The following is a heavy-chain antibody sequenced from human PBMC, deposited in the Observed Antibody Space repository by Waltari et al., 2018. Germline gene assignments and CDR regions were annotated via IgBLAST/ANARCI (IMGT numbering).Heavy chain of an antibody. J-gene: IGHJ4*02. V-gene: IGHV1-18*01. D-gene: IGHD3-10*01. CDR1: GYTFTSYG. Sequence: QVQLVQSGAEVKKPGASVKVSCKASGYTFTSYGISWVRQAPGQGLEWMGWISAYNGNTNDAQKLQGRVTMTTDTSTSTAYMELRSLRSDDTAVYYCARDRALTVLWFGELKPFDYWGQGTLVTVSS. CDR3: ARDRALTVLWFGELKPFDY. CDR2: ISAYNGNT.